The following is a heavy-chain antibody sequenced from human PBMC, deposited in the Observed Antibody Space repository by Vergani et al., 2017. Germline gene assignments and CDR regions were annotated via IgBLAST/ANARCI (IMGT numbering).Heavy chain of an antibody. D-gene: IGHD6-19*01. CDR2: ISGSGGST. Sequence: EVQLLESGGGLVQPGGSLRLSCAASGFTFSSYAMSWVRQAPGKGLEWVSGISGSGGSTYYADYGKGRFTISRDNSKNTLDLQMNSLRAEDTAVYYCAKDGRGAVAVRRADYWGQGTLVTVSS. CDR1: GFTFSSYA. J-gene: IGHJ4*02. CDR3: AKDGRGAVAVRRADY. V-gene: IGHV3-23*01.